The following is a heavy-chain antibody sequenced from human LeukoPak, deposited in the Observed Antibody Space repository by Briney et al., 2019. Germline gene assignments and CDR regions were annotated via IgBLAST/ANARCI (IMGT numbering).Heavy chain of an antibody. CDR1: GGSISSSGYY. J-gene: IGHJ3*02. Sequence: SETLSLTCTVSGGSISSSGYYWGWIRQPPGKGLEWMGSIFYRGTTSYNPSLKSRVTISVDTSKNQFSLKLSSVTAADTAVYYCARDEYSSSSSAFDIWGQGTMVTVSS. V-gene: IGHV4-39*02. D-gene: IGHD6-6*01. CDR2: IFYRGTT. CDR3: ARDEYSSSSSAFDI.